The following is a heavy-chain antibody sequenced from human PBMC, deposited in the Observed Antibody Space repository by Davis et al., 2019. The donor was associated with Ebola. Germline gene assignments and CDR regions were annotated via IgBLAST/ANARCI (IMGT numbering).Heavy chain of an antibody. CDR1: GFTFSGSA. CDR3: ARSFTTRKYYYGMDV. D-gene: IGHD3-3*01. Sequence: GESLKISCAASGFTFSGSAMHWVRQASGKGLEWVGRIRSKANSYATAYAASVKGRFTISRDDSKNTAYLQMNSLKTEDTAVYYCARSFTTRKYYYGMDVWGQGTTVTVSS. J-gene: IGHJ6*02. V-gene: IGHV3-73*01. CDR2: IRSKANSYAT.